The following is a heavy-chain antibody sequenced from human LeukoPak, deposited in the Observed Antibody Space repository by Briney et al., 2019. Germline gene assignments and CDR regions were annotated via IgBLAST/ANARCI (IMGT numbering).Heavy chain of an antibody. CDR3: AKGQGTQYSSSSRWFDP. CDR1: GFTFDDYA. D-gene: IGHD6-6*01. Sequence: PGGSLRLSXAASGFTFDDYAMHWVRQAPGKGLEWVSGISWNSGSIGYADSVKGRFTISRDNAKNSLYLQMNCLRAEDMALYYCAKGQGTQYSSSSRWFDPWGQGTLVTVSS. CDR2: ISWNSGSI. J-gene: IGHJ5*02. V-gene: IGHV3-9*03.